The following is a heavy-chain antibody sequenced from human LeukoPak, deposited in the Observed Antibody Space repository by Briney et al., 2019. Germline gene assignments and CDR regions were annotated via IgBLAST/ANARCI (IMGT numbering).Heavy chain of an antibody. J-gene: IGHJ4*02. CDR3: AREKVNYYDSSGYYFDY. CDR1: GGSISSYY. Sequence: SETLSLTCTVSGGSISSYYWSWIRQPPGKGLEWIGYIYYSGSTNYKPSLKSRVTISVDTSKNQFSLKLSSVTAADTAVYYCAREKVNYYDSSGYYFDYWGQGTLVTVSS. V-gene: IGHV4-59*01. CDR2: IYYSGST. D-gene: IGHD3-22*01.